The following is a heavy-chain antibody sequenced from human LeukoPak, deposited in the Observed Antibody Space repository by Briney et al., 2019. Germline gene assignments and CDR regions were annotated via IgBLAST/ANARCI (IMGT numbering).Heavy chain of an antibody. D-gene: IGHD2-8*01. J-gene: IGHJ1*01. CDR1: GGSIRSYY. CDR2: IYYSGSS. Sequence: PSETLSLTCTDSGGSIRSYYWSWIRPPPGKGLEWIGYIYYSGSSNYNPSLKSRVTISVDMSKNQFSLKLSSVTAADTAVYYCARGNYCTNGVCYGPDYFQHWGQGTLVTVSS. V-gene: IGHV4-59*08. CDR3: ARGNYCTNGVCYGPDYFQH.